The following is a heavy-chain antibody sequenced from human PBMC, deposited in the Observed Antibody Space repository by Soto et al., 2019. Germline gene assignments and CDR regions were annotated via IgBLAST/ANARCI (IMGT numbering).Heavy chain of an antibody. CDR2: IYYIGTS. J-gene: IGHJ3*02. V-gene: IGHV4-31*03. CDR1: GASIHTGGLY. CDR3: ARFPRDGYNYGEAFDI. D-gene: IGHD5-12*01. Sequence: SETLSLTCTVSGASIHTGGLYWRWVRQHPGKGLEWIGYIYYIGTSYYNPSLKSRVIISIDTSKNQFSLHLSSVTAADTAVYYCARFPRDGYNYGEAFDIWGQGTMVTVSS.